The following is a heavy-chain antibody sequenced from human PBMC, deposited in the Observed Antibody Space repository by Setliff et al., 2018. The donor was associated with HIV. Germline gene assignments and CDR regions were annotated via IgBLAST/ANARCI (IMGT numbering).Heavy chain of an antibody. J-gene: IGHJ4*02. Sequence: PSETLSLTCTVSGGSISSISYYWGWIRQPPGKGLEWIGSIYYSGSTYYNPSLKSQVTISVDRSKNQFSLNMSPVTAADTAIYYCARDWGYIASTPDYWGQGTRVTVSS. CDR2: IYYSGST. D-gene: IGHD5-12*01. V-gene: IGHV4-39*02. CDR1: GGSISSISYY. CDR3: ARDWGYIASTPDY.